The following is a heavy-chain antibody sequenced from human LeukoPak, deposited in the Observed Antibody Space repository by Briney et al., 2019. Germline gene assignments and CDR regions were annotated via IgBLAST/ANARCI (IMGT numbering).Heavy chain of an antibody. CDR2: MNPNSGNT. D-gene: IGHD3-22*01. J-gene: IGHJ4*02. V-gene: IGHV1-8*01. CDR3: AREQYYYDSGGYYYVKYFDY. CDR1: GYTFTSYD. Sequence: GASVKVSCKASGYTFTSYDINWVRQATGQGLEWMGWMNPNSGNTGYAQKFQGRVTMTRNTSISTAYMELSRLRSDDTAVYYCAREQYYYDSGGYYYVKYFDYWGQGTLVTVSS.